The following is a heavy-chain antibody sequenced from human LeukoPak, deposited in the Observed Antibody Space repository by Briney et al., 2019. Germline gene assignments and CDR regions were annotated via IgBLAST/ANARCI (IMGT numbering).Heavy chain of an antibody. Sequence: PGGSLRLSCAASGFTFTDFYMSWIRQAPGKGLEWLSDISRSSTDTNYADSVKGRFTISRDNAKNSLFLQMSSLRDEDTAVYYCARDLGYGDYLYYFDYWGQGILVTVSS. J-gene: IGHJ4*02. D-gene: IGHD4-17*01. CDR3: ARDLGYGDYLYYFDY. CDR1: GFTFTDFY. V-gene: IGHV3-11*06. CDR2: ISRSSTDT.